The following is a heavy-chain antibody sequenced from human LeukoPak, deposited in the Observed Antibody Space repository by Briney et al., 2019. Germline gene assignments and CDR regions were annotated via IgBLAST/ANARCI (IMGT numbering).Heavy chain of an antibody. Sequence: RGSLRLSCGASGFTFDDYWMSWVRQAPGQGLEWVANINQDGSEKYYLDSAKGRFTISRDNARNSLYLQMNSLRAEDTAVYYCARGGPRDGYDYWGQGTLVTVSS. CDR1: GFTFDDYW. V-gene: IGHV3-7*01. J-gene: IGHJ4*02. D-gene: IGHD5-18*01. CDR2: INQDGSEK. CDR3: ARGGPRDGYDY.